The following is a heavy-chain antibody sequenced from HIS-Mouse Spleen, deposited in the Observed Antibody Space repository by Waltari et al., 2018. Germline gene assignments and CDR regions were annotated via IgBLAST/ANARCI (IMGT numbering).Heavy chain of an antibody. Sequence: QVTLRESGPALVKPTQTLTLTCTFSGFSLSTSGRCVSWIRQPPGKALEGLARIDWDDDKYSSTSLKTRLTISRDTSKNQVVLTMTNMDPLDTATYYCARIAEGYTSGWYAFDYWGQGTLVTVSS. J-gene: IGHJ4*02. V-gene: IGHV2-70*15. CDR2: IDWDDDK. D-gene: IGHD6-19*01. CDR1: GFSLSTSGRC. CDR3: ARIAEGYTSGWYAFDY.